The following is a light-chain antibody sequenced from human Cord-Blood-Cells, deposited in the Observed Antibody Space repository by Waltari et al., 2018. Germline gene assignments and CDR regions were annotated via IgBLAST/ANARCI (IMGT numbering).Light chain of an antibody. Sequence: EIVMTQSPATLSVSPGERATLSCRASQSVSSNLAWYQQKPDQAPRLLIYGASTRATGIPARFSGSGSGTEFTLTISSLQSEDFAVYYCQQYNNWPRTFGQGNKLEIK. CDR2: GAS. CDR1: QSVSSN. J-gene: IGKJ2*01. CDR3: QQYNNWPRT. V-gene: IGKV3-15*01.